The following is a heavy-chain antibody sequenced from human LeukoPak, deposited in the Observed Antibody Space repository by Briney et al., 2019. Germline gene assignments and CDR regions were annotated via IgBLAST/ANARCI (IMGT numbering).Heavy chain of an antibody. V-gene: IGHV3-74*01. J-gene: IGHJ6*03. CDR1: GFTFSSYW. CDR2: INSDGSST. Sequence: GGSLRLSCAASGFTFSSYWMHWGRQAPGKGLVWVSRINSDGSSTSYADSVKGRFTISRENAKNSLYLHMNSLRAEDTAVYYCARSPPVRATIGRGYYYYYMDVWGKGTTVTVSS. D-gene: IGHD5-24*01. CDR3: ARSPPVRATIGRGYYYYYMDV.